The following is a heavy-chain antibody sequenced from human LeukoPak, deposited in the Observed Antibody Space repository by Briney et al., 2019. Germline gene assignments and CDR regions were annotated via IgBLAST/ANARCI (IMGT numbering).Heavy chain of an antibody. CDR2: IYYSGST. V-gene: IGHV4-59*01. J-gene: IGHJ4*02. CDR3: AGANYDSSGVH. D-gene: IGHD3-22*01. CDR1: GGSISSYY. Sequence: SETLPLTCTVSGGSISSYYWSWIRQPPGKGLEWIGYIYYSGSTNYNPSLKSRVTISVDTSKNQFSLKLSSVTAADTAVYYCAGANYDSSGVHWGQGTLVTVPS.